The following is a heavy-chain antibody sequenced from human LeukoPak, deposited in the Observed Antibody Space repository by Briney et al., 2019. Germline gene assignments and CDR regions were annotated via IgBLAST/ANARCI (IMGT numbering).Heavy chain of an antibody. CDR2: ISGSDGST. D-gene: IGHD3-16*01. CDR1: GFTFSSYW. Sequence: PGGSLRLSCAASGFTFSSYWMSWVRQAPGKGLEWVSAISGSDGSTYYADSVKGRFTISRDNSKNTLYLQMNSLRAEDTAVYYCAKDKSPYRNFDYWGQGTLVTVSS. V-gene: IGHV3-23*01. J-gene: IGHJ4*02. CDR3: AKDKSPYRNFDY.